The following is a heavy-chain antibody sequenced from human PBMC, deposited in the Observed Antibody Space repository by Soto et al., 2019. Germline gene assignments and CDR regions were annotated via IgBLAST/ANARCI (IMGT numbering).Heavy chain of an antibody. CDR2: ISFRGGRT. D-gene: IGHD3-10*01. CDR3: AKDPSDYYVSGSYSF. Sequence: EVQLLESGGGLVQPGGSLRLSCAASGFTFSSYAMSWVRQAPGKGLEWVSGISFRGGRTYYADSVKGRFTISRDNSNNTLYLLMNRLRAEDTAVYYCAKDPSDYYVSGSYSFWGQGTLVTVSS. V-gene: IGHV3-23*01. CDR1: GFTFSSYA. J-gene: IGHJ4*02.